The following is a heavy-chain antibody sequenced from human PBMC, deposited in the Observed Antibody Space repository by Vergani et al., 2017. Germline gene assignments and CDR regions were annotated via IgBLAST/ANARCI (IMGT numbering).Heavy chain of an antibody. CDR2: ISWNSGSI. CDR1: GFTFSSYA. J-gene: IGHJ4*02. Sequence: EVQLLESGGGLVQPGGSLRLSCAASGFTFSSYAMHWVRQAPGKGLEWVSGISWNSGSIGYADSVKGRFTISRDNAKNSLYLQMNSLRAEDTALYYCASSRSSSSSWYGSVYWGQGTLVTVSS. CDR3: ASSRSSSSSWYGSVY. D-gene: IGHD6-13*01. V-gene: IGHV3-9*01.